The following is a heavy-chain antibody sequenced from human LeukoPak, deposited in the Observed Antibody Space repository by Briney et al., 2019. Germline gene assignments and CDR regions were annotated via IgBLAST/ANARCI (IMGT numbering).Heavy chain of an antibody. Sequence: ASVKVSCKASGGTFSSYAISWVRQAPGQGFEWMGRIIPIFGIANYAQKFQGRVTITADKSTSTAYMELSSLRSEDTAVYYCARDPSRDIVLMVYADVYGMDVWGQGTTVTVSS. CDR2: IIPIFGIA. J-gene: IGHJ6*02. V-gene: IGHV1-69*04. CDR1: GGTFSSYA. CDR3: ARDPSRDIVLMVYADVYGMDV. D-gene: IGHD2-8*01.